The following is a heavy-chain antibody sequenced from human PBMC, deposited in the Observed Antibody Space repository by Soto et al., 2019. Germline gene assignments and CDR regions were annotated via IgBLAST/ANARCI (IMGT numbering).Heavy chain of an antibody. Sequence: QVQLVESGGGVVQPGRSLRLSCAASGFTFSSYAMHWVRQAPGKGLEWVAVISYDGSNKYYADSGKGRFTIARDNSKNTLYLQRNSMRAEETAVYYCAREKGDSSGYYPTYGMDVWGQGTTVTVSS. J-gene: IGHJ6*02. CDR2: ISYDGSNK. D-gene: IGHD3-22*01. CDR3: AREKGDSSGYYPTYGMDV. V-gene: IGHV3-30-3*01. CDR1: GFTFSSYA.